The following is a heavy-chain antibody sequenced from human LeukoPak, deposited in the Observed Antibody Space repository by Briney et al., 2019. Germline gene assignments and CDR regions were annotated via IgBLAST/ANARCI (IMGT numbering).Heavy chain of an antibody. J-gene: IGHJ4*02. Sequence: PSETLSLTCTVSGGSWSWIRQPPGKGLQWIGYIYYSGSTYYNPSLKSRLTISVDTSKNQFSLKLNSVTAADTAVYYCARLVAGTTAYYFDYWGQGTLVTVSS. CDR1: GGS. CDR2: IYYSGST. CDR3: ARLVAGTTAYYFDY. V-gene: IGHV4-30-4*08. D-gene: IGHD4-17*01.